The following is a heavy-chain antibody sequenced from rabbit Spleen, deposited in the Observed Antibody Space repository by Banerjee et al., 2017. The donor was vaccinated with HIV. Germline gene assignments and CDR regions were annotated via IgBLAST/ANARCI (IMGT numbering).Heavy chain of an antibody. CDR1: GFSFSGSYW. J-gene: IGHJ6*01. Sequence: QEQLVESGGDLVKPKGSLTLTCTASGFSFSGSYWVCWVRQAPGKGLEWIACMHAGARGSTYYARWVKGRFTISKTSSTTVTLQMTSLTAADTATYFCARDTGSSFSSYGMDLWGPGTLVTVS. D-gene: IGHD8-1*01. V-gene: IGHV1S45*01. CDR2: MHAGARGST. CDR3: ARDTGSSFSSYGMDL.